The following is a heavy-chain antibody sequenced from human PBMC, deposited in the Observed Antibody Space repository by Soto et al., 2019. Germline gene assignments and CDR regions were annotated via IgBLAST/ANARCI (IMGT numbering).Heavy chain of an antibody. CDR1: GFSFDDYA. J-gene: IGHJ6*02. Sequence: EVQVVESGGGLVQPGRSLRLSCAASGFSFDDYAMHWDRQAPGKGLEWVSGISWNSGTIGYADSVKGRFTISRDNAKNSLYLQMNSLRAEDTALYYCAKSTGGTANGMGVWGQGTTVTVSS. CDR2: ISWNSGTI. V-gene: IGHV3-9*01. CDR3: AKSTGGTANGMGV. D-gene: IGHD2-8*02.